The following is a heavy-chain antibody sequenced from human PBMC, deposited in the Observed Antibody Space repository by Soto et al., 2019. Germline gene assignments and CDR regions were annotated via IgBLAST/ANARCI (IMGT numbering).Heavy chain of an antibody. CDR3: AKDLRGDSHG. Sequence: GGSLRLSCEAAGFAFNSYGINWVRQAPGKGLEWVSFISGSGYSTYNADSVKGRFTVSRDNSKNTVYLQMNSLRDEDTAVYYCAKDLRGDSHGWGQGTLVTVSS. CDR1: GFAFNSYG. V-gene: IGHV3-23*01. CDR2: ISGSGYST. D-gene: IGHD5-18*01. J-gene: IGHJ4*02.